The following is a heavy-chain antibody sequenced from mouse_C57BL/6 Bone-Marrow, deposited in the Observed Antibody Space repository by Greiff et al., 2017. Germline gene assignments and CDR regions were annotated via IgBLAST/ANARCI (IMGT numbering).Heavy chain of an antibody. CDR2: IYPRDGST. Sequence: QVQLQQSGPELVKPGASVKLSCKASGYTFTSYAINWVKQRPGQGLEWIGWIYPRDGSTKYNEKFKGKATLTVDTSSSTAYMELHSLTSEDSAVYFCARDYGSSYWYFDVWGTGTTVTVSS. CDR3: ARDYGSSYWYFDV. J-gene: IGHJ1*03. V-gene: IGHV1-85*01. D-gene: IGHD1-1*01. CDR1: GYTFTSYA.